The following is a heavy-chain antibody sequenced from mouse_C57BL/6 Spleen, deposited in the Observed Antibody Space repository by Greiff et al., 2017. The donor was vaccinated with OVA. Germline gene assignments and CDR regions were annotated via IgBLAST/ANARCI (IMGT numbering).Heavy chain of an antibody. V-gene: IGHV14-1*01. J-gene: IGHJ4*01. Sequence: VQLQQSGAELVRPGASVKLSCTASGFNIKDYYMHWVKQRPEQGLEWIGRLDPEDGDTEYAPKFPGKATLTADTSSNTAYLQLSSLTSEDTAVYYCTTLRLRYYYAMDYWGQGTSVTVSS. D-gene: IGHD3-2*02. CDR3: TTLRLRYYYAMDY. CDR2: LDPEDGDT. CDR1: GFNIKDYY.